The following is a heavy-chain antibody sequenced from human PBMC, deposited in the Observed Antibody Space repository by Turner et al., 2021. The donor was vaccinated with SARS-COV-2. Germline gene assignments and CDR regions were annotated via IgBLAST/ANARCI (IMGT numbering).Heavy chain of an antibody. CDR1: GFSFSSYG. CDR3: VSEVVITTPQKYYYYYAMDV. J-gene: IGHJ6*02. Sequence: EAQLVESGGGLVKPGGSLRVSCAASGFSFSSYGLYWVRQAPGKGLEWVSSISSSSSYIYYADSLKGRFTISRNNAKNSVYLQMNSLRAEDTAVYYCVSEVVITTPQKYYYYYAMDVWGQGTTVTVSS. D-gene: IGHD3-22*01. V-gene: IGHV3-21*06. CDR2: ISSSSSYI.